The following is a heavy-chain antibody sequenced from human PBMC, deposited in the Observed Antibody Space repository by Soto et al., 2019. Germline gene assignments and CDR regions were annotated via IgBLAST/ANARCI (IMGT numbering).Heavy chain of an antibody. V-gene: IGHV3-23*01. D-gene: IGHD4-17*01. J-gene: IGHJ4*02. CDR2: ISGSGGST. Sequence: EVQLLESGGGLVQPGGSLRLSCAASGFTFSSYAMSWVRQAPGKGLEWVSAISGSGGSTYYADSVKGRFTISGDKSKNTLYLQMNSLRAEDTAVYYCARHTAMTTVTTGGLFGYWGQGTLVTVSS. CDR3: ARHTAMTTVTTGGLFGY. CDR1: GFTFSSYA.